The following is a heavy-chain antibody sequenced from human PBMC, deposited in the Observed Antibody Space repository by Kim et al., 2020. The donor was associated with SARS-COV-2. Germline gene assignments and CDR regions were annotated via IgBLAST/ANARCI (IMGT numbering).Heavy chain of an antibody. CDR2: IIPYNGKT. J-gene: IGHJ4*02. CDR1: GYTFTSYS. Sequence: ASVKVSCKASGYTFTSYSIRWVRQAPGQGLEWMGWIIPYNGKTNYAQKFQGRITMTADTSTSTAYMELRSLRSDDTAVYYCARFWGNWNYLDNYWGQGTLVTVSS. D-gene: IGHD1-7*01. V-gene: IGHV1-18*01. CDR3: ARFWGNWNYLDNY.